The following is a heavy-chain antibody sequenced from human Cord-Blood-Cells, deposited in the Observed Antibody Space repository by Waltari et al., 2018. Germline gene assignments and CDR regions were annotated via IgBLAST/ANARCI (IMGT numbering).Heavy chain of an antibody. Sequence: EVQLVEFGGGLVKPGGSLRLYCAASGFTFRSYSMTWVRQAPGKGLEWVSSISSSSYIYYADSVKGRFTISRDNAKNSLYLQMNSLRAEDTAVYYCAREPDYGDYFDYWGQGTLVTVSS. CDR1: GFTFRSYS. CDR2: ISSSSYI. CDR3: AREPDYGDYFDY. D-gene: IGHD4-17*01. V-gene: IGHV3-21*01. J-gene: IGHJ4*02.